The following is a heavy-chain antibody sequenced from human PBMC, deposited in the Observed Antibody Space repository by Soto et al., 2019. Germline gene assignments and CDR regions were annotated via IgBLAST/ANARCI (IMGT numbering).Heavy chain of an antibody. V-gene: IGHV3-30*18. Sequence: GGSLRLSCAASGFTFSSYGMHWVRQAPGKGLEWVAVISYDGSNKYYADSVKGRFTISRDNSKNTLYLQMNSLRAEDTAVYYCAKDRGSGSYYTWYYFDYWGQGTLVTVSS. CDR1: GFTFSSYG. J-gene: IGHJ4*02. CDR3: AKDRGSGSYYTWYYFDY. D-gene: IGHD3-10*01. CDR2: ISYDGSNK.